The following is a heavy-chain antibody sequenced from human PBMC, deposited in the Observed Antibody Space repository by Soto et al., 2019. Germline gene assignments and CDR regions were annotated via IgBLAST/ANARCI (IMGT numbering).Heavy chain of an antibody. CDR2: ISTYNGNT. J-gene: IGHJ4*02. CDR1: GYTFSKYG. V-gene: IGHV1-18*01. D-gene: IGHD2-21*02. CDR3: ATDGVVTASPFDY. Sequence: VQLVQSGAEVKKPGASVKVSCKTSGYTFSKYGITWIRQAPGQGLEYMGWISTYNGNTDYAQKLQGRVTMTTDTSTNTAYRELRSLRSDDTAVFYCATDGVVTASPFDYWGQGTLVNVSS.